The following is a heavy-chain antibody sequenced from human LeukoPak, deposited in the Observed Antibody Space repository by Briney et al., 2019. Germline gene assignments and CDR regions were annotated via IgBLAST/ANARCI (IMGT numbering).Heavy chain of an antibody. CDR2: ISGSGGST. V-gene: IGHV3-23*01. Sequence: GGSLRLSCVVSGFRIRSNSMSWVRQAPGKGLEWVSAISGSGGSTYYADSVKGRFTISRDNSKNTLYLQMNSLRAEDTAVYYCAKDRPEPARITIFGWGQGTLVTVSS. CDR1: GFRIRSNS. CDR3: AKDRPEPARITIFG. J-gene: IGHJ4*02. D-gene: IGHD3-3*01.